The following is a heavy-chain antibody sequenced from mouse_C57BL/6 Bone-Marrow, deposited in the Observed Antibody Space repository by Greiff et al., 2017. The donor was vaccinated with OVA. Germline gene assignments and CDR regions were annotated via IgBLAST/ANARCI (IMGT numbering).Heavy chain of an antibody. V-gene: IGHV1-55*01. Sequence: QVQLQQSGAELVKPGASVKMSCKASGYTFTSYWITWVKQRPGQGLEWIGDIYPGSGSTNYNEKFKSKATLTVDTSSSTAYMQLSSLTSEDSAVYYCARGEQLRVLYYFDYWGQGTTLTVSS. CDR2: IYPGSGST. CDR1: GYTFTSYW. CDR3: ARGEQLRVLYYFDY. J-gene: IGHJ2*01. D-gene: IGHD3-2*02.